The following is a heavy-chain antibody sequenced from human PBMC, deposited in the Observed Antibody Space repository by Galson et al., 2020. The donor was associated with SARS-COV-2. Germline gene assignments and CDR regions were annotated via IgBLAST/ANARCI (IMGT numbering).Heavy chain of an antibody. CDR3: VRDQRDGINYGMDV. Sequence: SCAASGFTFNSHSMNWVRQAPGKGLEWVSFISGRGSFVYYADSVKGRFTISRDNAKNSLDLQMNSLRADDTAVYYCVRDQRDGINYGMDVWGQGATVTVSS. V-gene: IGHV3-21*01. J-gene: IGHJ6*02. CDR2: ISGRGSFV. CDR1: GFTFNSHS.